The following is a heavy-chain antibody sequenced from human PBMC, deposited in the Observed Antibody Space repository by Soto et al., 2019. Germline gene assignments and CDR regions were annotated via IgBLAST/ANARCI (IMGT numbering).Heavy chain of an antibody. J-gene: IGHJ6*02. CDR3: ARGFYGDFPLGAMDA. D-gene: IGHD2-21*01. Sequence: XGSLRLSCAASTFIFTTYSMNWVRQAPGEGLEWVSSISTSSSFIYYAASVKGRFTISRDNAKSSVYLQMNSLRAEDTAVYYCARGFYGDFPLGAMDAWGQGTTVTVSS. CDR2: ISTSSSFI. CDR1: TFIFTTYS. V-gene: IGHV3-21*01.